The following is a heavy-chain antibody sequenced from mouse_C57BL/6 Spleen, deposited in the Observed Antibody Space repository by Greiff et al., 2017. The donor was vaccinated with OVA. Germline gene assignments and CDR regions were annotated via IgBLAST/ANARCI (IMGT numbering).Heavy chain of an antibody. V-gene: IGHV5-6*01. CDR1: GFTFSSYG. J-gene: IGHJ2*01. CDR2: ISSGGSYT. CDR3: TNLFDY. D-gene: IGHD4-1*02. Sequence: DVQLQESGGDLVKPGGSLKLSCAASGFTFSSYGMSWVRQTPDKRLEWVATISSGGSYTDYPDSVKGRFTISRDNAKNTLYLQMSSLKSEDTGMYYCTNLFDYWGQGTTLTVSS.